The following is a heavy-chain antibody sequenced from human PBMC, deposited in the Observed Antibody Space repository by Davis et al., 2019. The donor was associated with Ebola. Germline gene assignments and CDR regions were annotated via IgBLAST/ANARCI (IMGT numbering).Heavy chain of an antibody. D-gene: IGHD3-3*01. CDR2: FDPEDGET. Sequence: AASVKVSCKVSAYTLTELSMHWVRQAPGKGLEWMGGFDPEDGETIYAQKFQGRVTMTEDTTTDTAYMGPGSLRSEDTAVYYCATGVTIFGVLRSLDSWGQGTLVTVSS. V-gene: IGHV1-24*01. J-gene: IGHJ4*02. CDR3: ATGVTIFGVLRSLDS. CDR1: AYTLTELS.